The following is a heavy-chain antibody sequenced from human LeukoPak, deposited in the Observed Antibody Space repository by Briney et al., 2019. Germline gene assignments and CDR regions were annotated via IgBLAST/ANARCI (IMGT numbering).Heavy chain of an antibody. J-gene: IGHJ6*03. V-gene: IGHV3-23*01. CDR2: ISGSGGST. Sequence: GGSLRLSCAASGFTLSSYAMSWVRQAPGKGLEWVSAISGSGGSTYYADSVKGRFTISRDNSKNTLYLQMNSLRAEDTAVYYCAKAIFGVNLIGDYYYYMDVWGKGTTVTVSS. D-gene: IGHD3-3*01. CDR1: GFTLSSYA. CDR3: AKAIFGVNLIGDYYYYMDV.